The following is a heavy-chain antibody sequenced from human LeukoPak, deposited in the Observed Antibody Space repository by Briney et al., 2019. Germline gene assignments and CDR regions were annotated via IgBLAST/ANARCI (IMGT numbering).Heavy chain of an antibody. CDR3: AKCITMVRGVIMADAFDI. J-gene: IGHJ3*02. D-gene: IGHD3-10*01. Sequence: PGGSLRLSCAASGFTFSSYAMSWVRRAPGKGLEWVSAISGSGGSTYYADSVKGRFTISRDNSKNTLYLQMNSLRAEDTAVYYCAKCITMVRGVIMADAFDIWGQGTMVTVSS. CDR2: ISGSGGST. V-gene: IGHV3-23*01. CDR1: GFTFSSYA.